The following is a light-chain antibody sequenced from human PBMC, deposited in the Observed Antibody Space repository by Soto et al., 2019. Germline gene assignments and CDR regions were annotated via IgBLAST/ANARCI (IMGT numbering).Light chain of an antibody. CDR2: EVS. CDR3: CSLTTSHTYV. V-gene: IGLV2-14*01. Sequence: QSVLTQPASVSGSPGQSITISCTGTSSDVGGYNSVSWYQQHPGKAPKLMIYEVSNRPSGVSNRFSGSKSGNTASLTISGLQAEDEADYYCCSLTTSHTYVFGSGTKVTVL. CDR1: SSDVGGYNS. J-gene: IGLJ1*01.